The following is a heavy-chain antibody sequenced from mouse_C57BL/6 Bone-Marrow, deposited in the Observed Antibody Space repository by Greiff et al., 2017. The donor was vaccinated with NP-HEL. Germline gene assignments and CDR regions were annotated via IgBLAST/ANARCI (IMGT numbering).Heavy chain of an antibody. CDR3: TTLYYYGIYWYFDV. J-gene: IGHJ1*03. CDR1: GFTFSDAW. V-gene: IGHV6-6*01. D-gene: IGHD1-1*01. CDR2: IRNKANNHAT. Sequence: EVKLVESGGGLVQPGGSMKLSCAASGFTFSDAWMDWVRQSPEKGLEWVAEIRNKANNHATYYAESVKGRFTISRDDSKSSVYLQMNSLRAEDTGIYYCTTLYYYGIYWYFDVWGTGTTVTVSS.